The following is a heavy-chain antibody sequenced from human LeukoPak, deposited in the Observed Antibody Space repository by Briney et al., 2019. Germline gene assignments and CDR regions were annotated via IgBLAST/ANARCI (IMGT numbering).Heavy chain of an antibody. CDR3: AVFRGSYYGYFDY. D-gene: IGHD1-26*01. CDR1: GFTVSSNY. V-gene: IGHV3-66*01. J-gene: IGHJ4*02. Sequence: GGSLRLSCAASGFTVSSNYMSWVRQAPGKGLEWVSVIYSGGSTYYADSVKGRFTISRDNSKNTLYLQMNSLRAEDTAVYYCAVFRGSYYGYFDYWGQGTLVTVSS. CDR2: IYSGGST.